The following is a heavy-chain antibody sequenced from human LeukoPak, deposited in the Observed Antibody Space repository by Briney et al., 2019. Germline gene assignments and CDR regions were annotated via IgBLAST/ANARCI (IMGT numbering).Heavy chain of an antibody. CDR1: GDSVSSSNYY. V-gene: IGHV4-61*01. Sequence: SETLSLTCAVSGDSVSSSNYYWSWIRQPPGKGLEWIGYIYYGGNTNYNPSLQSRVTISVDTSKSQFSLKLSSVTAVDTAVYYCARGGGWLQLGTYYFDYWGQGTLVTVSS. J-gene: IGHJ4*02. D-gene: IGHD5-24*01. CDR2: IYYGGNT. CDR3: ARGGGWLQLGTYYFDY.